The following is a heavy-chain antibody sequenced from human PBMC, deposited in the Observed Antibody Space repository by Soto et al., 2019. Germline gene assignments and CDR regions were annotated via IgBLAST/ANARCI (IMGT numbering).Heavy chain of an antibody. Sequence: ASVKVSCKASGYTFTSYDINWVRQATGQGLEWMGWMNPNSGNTGYAQKFQGRVTMTRNTSISTAYMELSSLRSEDTAVYYCAREVKLYDDSSGYYPNWFDPWGQGTLVTVSS. D-gene: IGHD3-22*01. CDR2: MNPNSGNT. CDR3: AREVKLYDDSSGYYPNWFDP. CDR1: GYTFTSYD. V-gene: IGHV1-8*01. J-gene: IGHJ5*02.